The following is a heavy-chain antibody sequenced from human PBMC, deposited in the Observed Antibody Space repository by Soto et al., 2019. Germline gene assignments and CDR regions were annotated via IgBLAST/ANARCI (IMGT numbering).Heavy chain of an antibody. J-gene: IGHJ5*02. Sequence: QVQLVESGGGVVQPGRSLRLSCAASGFRFNTYAMHWVRQAPGKGLEWVAVIWYDGSNEDYVNSVKGRFTISRDNSKNMLNLQMNSLRVEDTGVYYCARVAYCSGGACYPDAWGQGTLVTVSP. CDR3: ARVAYCSGGACYPDA. V-gene: IGHV3-33*01. D-gene: IGHD2-15*01. CDR2: IWYDGSNE. CDR1: GFRFNTYA.